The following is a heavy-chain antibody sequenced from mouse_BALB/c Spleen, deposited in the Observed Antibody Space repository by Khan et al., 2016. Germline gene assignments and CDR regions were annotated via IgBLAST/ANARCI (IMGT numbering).Heavy chain of an antibody. V-gene: IGHV3-2*02. CDR1: GYSITRDYP. Sequence: EVQLQESGPGLVKPSQSLSLTCTVTGYSITRDYPWNWIRQFPVNKQWWTGYISYSGSTSYNPSLKSRISNTRDTSKNQFFLQLNSVSTKNTATYYCTRDYYDSSYIDYRCQGTTLTVSS. J-gene: IGHJ2*01. CDR3: TRDYYDSSYIDY. CDR2: ISYSGST. D-gene: IGHD1-1*01.